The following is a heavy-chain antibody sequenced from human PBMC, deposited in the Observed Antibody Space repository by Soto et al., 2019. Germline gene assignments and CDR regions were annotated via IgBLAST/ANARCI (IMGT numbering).Heavy chain of an antibody. J-gene: IGHJ4*02. Sequence: QVQLVQSGAEVQKPGASVKVSCKSSGYTFTSYDINWVRQDTGQGLEWMGWMNPNSGNTGYAQKLQGRVTMTRNTSISTAYMELSSLRYDDTAVYYCSRGRIASDYCFQGTLVTVSS. CDR1: GYTFTSYD. V-gene: IGHV1-8*01. CDR3: SRGRIASDY. D-gene: IGHD6-13*01. CDR2: MNPNSGNT.